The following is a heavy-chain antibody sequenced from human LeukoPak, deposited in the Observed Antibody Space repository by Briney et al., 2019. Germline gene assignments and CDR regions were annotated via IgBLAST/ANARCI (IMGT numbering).Heavy chain of an antibody. J-gene: IGHJ4*02. CDR3: ARDAVDTAMVGDY. CDR1: GFTFDDYA. CDR2: ISWNSGSI. V-gene: IGHV3-9*01. D-gene: IGHD5-18*01. Sequence: PGRSLRLSCAASGFTFDDYAMHWVRQAPGKGLEWVSGISWNSGSIGYADSVKGRFTISRDNAKNSLYLQMNSLRAEDTAVYYCARDAVDTAMVGDYWGQGTLVTVSS.